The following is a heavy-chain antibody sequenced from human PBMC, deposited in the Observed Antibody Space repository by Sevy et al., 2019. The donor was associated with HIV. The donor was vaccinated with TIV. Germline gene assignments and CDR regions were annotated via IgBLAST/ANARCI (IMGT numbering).Heavy chain of an antibody. V-gene: IGHV1-2*02. CDR3: ATESYDFWTGPVDYDYGMDV. D-gene: IGHD3-3*01. CDR2: INPKNGAT. J-gene: IGHJ6*02. CDR1: GYSFSDSGYY. Sequence: ASVKVSCKASGYSFSDSGYYVHWVRQAPGQGLEWMGWINPKNGATKYAQKFQGRVTMTRDTSVSTANMELTRLTSDDTAVYYCATESYDFWTGPVDYDYGMDVWGQGTTVTVSS.